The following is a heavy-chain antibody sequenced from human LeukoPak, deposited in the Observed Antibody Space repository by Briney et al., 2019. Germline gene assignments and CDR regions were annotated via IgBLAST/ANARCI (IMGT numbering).Heavy chain of an antibody. V-gene: IGHV3-33*01. D-gene: IGHD1-1*01. CDR2: IWYDGSKR. CDR3: ARGGPPQLTRVDY. CDR1: GFTFSSHG. Sequence: GRSLRLSCAASGFTFSSHGMHWVRQAPGKGLEWVAVIWYDGSKRHYADSVKGRFTISRDDSKNTLYLQMNSLRDEDTAVYYCARGGPPQLTRVDYWGQGTLVTVSS. J-gene: IGHJ4*02.